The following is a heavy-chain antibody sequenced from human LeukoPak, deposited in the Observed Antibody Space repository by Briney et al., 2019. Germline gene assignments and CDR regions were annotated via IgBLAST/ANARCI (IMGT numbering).Heavy chain of an antibody. CDR3: ARAAGYSSSSGEFDY. V-gene: IGHV4-34*01. CDR1: GGSFSGYY. J-gene: IGHJ4*02. D-gene: IGHD6-6*01. Sequence: SETLSLTCAVYGGSFSGYYWSWIRQPPGKGLEWIGEINHSGSTNYNPSLKSRVTISVDTSKNQFSLKLSSVTAADTAVYYCARAAGYSSSSGEFDYWGQGTLVTVSS. CDR2: INHSGST.